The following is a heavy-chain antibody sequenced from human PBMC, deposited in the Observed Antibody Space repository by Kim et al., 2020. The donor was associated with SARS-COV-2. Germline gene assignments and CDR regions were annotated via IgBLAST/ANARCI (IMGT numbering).Heavy chain of an antibody. V-gene: IGHV4-39*01. CDR2: IYYSGST. CDR1: GGSISSSSYY. CDR3: AREYCSSTSCYPPRYYYNSYGMDV. Sequence: SETLSLTCTVSGGSISSSSYYWGWIRQPPGKGLEWIGSIYYSGSTYYNPSLKSRVTISVDTSKNQFSLKLSAVTAADTAVYYCAREYCSSTSCYPPRYYYNSYGMDVWGQGTTVTVS. J-gene: IGHJ6*02. D-gene: IGHD2-2*01.